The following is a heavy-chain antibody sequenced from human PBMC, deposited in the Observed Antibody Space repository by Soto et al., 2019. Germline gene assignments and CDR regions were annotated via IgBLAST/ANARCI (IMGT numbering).Heavy chain of an antibody. J-gene: IGHJ6*02. CDR3: ARGRYCSGGSCYPTSYYYGMDV. CDR2: IIPIFGTA. D-gene: IGHD2-15*01. CDR1: GGTFSSYA. V-gene: IGHV1-69*13. Sequence: SVKVSCKASGGTFSSYAISWVRQAPGQGLEWMGGIIPIFGTANCAQKFQGRVTITADESTSTAYMELSSLRSEDTAVYYCARGRYCSGGSCYPTSYYYGMDVWGQGTTVTVSS.